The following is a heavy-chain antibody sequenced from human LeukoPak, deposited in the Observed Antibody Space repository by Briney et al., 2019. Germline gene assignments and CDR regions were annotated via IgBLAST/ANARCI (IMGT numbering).Heavy chain of an antibody. D-gene: IGHD3-22*01. CDR3: ARWEGNGYYFDY. CDR2: IKQDGSEE. V-gene: IGHV3-7*01. J-gene: IGHJ4*02. Sequence: ETLSLTCTVSGGSISSYYWSWIRQPAGKGLEWVANIKQDGSEEYYVDSVKGRFTVSRDNAKNSLYLQMNSLRAEDTAVYYCARWEGNGYYFDYRGQGTLVTVSS. CDR1: GGSISSYY.